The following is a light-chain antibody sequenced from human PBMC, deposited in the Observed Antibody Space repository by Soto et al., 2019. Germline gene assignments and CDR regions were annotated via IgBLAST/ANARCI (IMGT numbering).Light chain of an antibody. CDR3: QQRTDRPPWT. Sequence: EIVMTQSPATLSVSPGERATLSCRASQSVNSNLAWFQQKPGQAPRLLIYGASTRATGIPARFRGSGSGTDFTLSISSLEPEDFAVYYCQQRTDRPPWTFGQGTKVDIK. V-gene: IGKV3-15*01. CDR2: GAS. J-gene: IGKJ1*01. CDR1: QSVNSN.